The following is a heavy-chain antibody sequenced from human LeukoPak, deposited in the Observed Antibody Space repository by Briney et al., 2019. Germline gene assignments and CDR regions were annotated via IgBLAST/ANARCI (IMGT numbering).Heavy chain of an antibody. CDR3: ARDGAARCFDY. Sequence: PSETLSLTCTVSGGSISSYYWSWIRQPPGKGLEWIGYIYYSGSTNYNPSLKSRVTISVDTSKNQFSLKLSSVTAADTAVYYCARDGAARCFDYWGQGTLVTVSS. V-gene: IGHV4-59*01. CDR1: GGSISSYY. CDR2: IYYSGST. D-gene: IGHD6-6*01. J-gene: IGHJ4*02.